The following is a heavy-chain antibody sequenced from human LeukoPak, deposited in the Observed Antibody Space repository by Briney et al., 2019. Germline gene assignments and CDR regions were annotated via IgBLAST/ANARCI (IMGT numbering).Heavy chain of an antibody. J-gene: IGHJ4*02. CDR2: IIPIFGTA. D-gene: IGHD4-17*01. V-gene: IGHV1-69*01. Sequence: SVKVSCKASGGTFSSYAISWVRQAPGQGLEWIGGIIPIFGTANYAQKFQGRVTITADESTSTAYMELSSLRPEDTAVYSCAREKGMHGDYSFDYWGQGTLVTVSS. CDR1: GGTFSSYA. CDR3: AREKGMHGDYSFDY.